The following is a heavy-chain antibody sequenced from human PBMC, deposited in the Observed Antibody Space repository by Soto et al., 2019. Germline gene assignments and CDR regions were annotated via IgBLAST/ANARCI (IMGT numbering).Heavy chain of an antibody. CDR3: AKGDCSGGSCYFSAFDI. J-gene: IGHJ3*02. V-gene: IGHV3-30*18. Sequence: LRLSCAAPGFTVSSYGMQCVRQAPGKGLEWVAVISYDGTNNYYTESVKGRFTISRDNSKNTLFLQMNSLRAEDTAVYFCAKGDCSGGSCYFSAFDIWGQGTMVTVSS. CDR2: ISYDGTNN. CDR1: GFTVSSYG. D-gene: IGHD2-15*01.